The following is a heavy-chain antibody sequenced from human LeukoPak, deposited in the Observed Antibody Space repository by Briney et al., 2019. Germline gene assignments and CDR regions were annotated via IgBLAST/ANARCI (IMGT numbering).Heavy chain of an antibody. V-gene: IGHV1-46*03. CDR2: INPSGGST. CDR1: GGTFSSYA. CDR3: ARSLGSGPNDAFDI. Sequence: ASVKVSCKASGGTFSSYAISWVRQAPGQGLEWMGIINPSGGSTSYAQKFQGRVTMTRDTSTSTVYMELSSLRSEDTAVYYCARSLGSGPNDAFDIWGQGTMVTVSS. D-gene: IGHD3-10*01. J-gene: IGHJ3*02.